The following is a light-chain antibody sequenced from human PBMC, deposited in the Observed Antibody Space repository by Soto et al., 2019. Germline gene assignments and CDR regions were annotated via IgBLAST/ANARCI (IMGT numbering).Light chain of an antibody. J-gene: IGKJ4*01. CDR1: QSISNW. CDR2: DAS. CDR3: QQTNSFPLT. Sequence: DIPMTQSPSTLSASVGDRVTITCRASQSISNWLAWYQQKPGKAPVLLIYDASTLESGVPSRFSGSRSGTEFTLTISSLQPNDFATYYCQQTNSFPLTFGGGTKVEIK. V-gene: IGKV1-5*01.